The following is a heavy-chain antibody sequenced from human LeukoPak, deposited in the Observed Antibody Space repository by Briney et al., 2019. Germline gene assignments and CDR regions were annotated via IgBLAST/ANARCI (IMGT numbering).Heavy chain of an antibody. Sequence: ASVKVSCKVSGYTLTELSMHWVRQAPGKGLEWMGGFDPEDGETIYAQKFQGRVTMTEDTSTDTAYMELSSLRSEDTAVYYCATGESGGDCFNYWRQGTLVTVSS. J-gene: IGHJ4*02. D-gene: IGHD2-21*01. V-gene: IGHV1-24*01. CDR2: FDPEDGET. CDR3: ATGESGGDCFNY. CDR1: GYTLTELS.